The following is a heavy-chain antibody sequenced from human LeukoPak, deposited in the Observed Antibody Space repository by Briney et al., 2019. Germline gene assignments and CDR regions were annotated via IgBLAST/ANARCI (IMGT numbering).Heavy chain of an antibody. CDR3: ARDRAYSSGPFDY. CDR2: INSSGSTI. Sequence: GGSLRLSCAASGFTFSDYYMSWIRQAPGKGLEWVSYINSSGSTIYYADSVKGRFTISRDNAKNSLYLQMNSLRAEDTAVYYCARDRAYSSGPFDYWGQGTLVTVSS. J-gene: IGHJ4*02. CDR1: GFTFSDYY. V-gene: IGHV3-11*01. D-gene: IGHD6-19*01.